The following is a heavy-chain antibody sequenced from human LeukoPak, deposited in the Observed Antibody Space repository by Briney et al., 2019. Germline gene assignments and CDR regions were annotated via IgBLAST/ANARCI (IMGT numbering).Heavy chain of an antibody. D-gene: IGHD2-15*01. J-gene: IGHJ1*01. V-gene: IGHV4-59*08. CDR3: ASVYCSGGSCSMDYFQH. CDR1: GGSISSYY. Sequence: SETLSLTCTVSGGSISSYYWSWIRQPPGKGLEWVGYIYYSGSTNYNPSLKSRVTISVDTSKNQFSLKLSSVTAADTAVYYCASVYCSGGSCSMDYFQHWGQGTLVTVSS. CDR2: IYYSGST.